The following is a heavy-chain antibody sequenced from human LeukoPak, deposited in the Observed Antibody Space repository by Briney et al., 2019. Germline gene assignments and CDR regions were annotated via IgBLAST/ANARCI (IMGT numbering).Heavy chain of an antibody. CDR2: ISWNSGSI. J-gene: IGHJ4*02. V-gene: IGHV3-9*01. CDR3: AKGHGENGDYHIDY. CDR1: GFTFDDYA. Sequence: GGSLRLSCAASGFTFDDYAMHWVRQAPGEGLEWVSGISWNSGSIVYADSVKGRFTISRDNAKNSLYLQLNSLRAEDTALYYCAKGHGENGDYHIDYWGQGTLVTVSS. D-gene: IGHD4-17*01.